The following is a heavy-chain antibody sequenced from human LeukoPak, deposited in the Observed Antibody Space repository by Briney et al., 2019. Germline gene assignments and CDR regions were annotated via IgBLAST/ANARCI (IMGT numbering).Heavy chain of an antibody. CDR1: GFTFSSYA. CDR2: IKQDGSEK. D-gene: IGHD3-3*01. V-gene: IGHV3-7*01. J-gene: IGHJ4*02. Sequence: PGGSLRLSCAASGFTFSSYAMSWVRQAPGKGLEWVANIKQDGSEKYYVDSVKGRFTISRDNAKNSLYLQMNSLRAEDTAVYYCARLPDFWSDYYTHFDYWGQGTLVTVSS. CDR3: ARLPDFWSDYYTHFDY.